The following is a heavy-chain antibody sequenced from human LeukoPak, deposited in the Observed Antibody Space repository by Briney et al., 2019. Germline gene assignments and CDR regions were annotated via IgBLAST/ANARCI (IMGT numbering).Heavy chain of an antibody. CDR1: GFTFSSYA. Sequence: GGSLRLSCAASGFTFSSYAMHWVRQAPGKGLEWVAVISYDGSNKYYADSVKGRFTISRDNSKNTLNLQMHSLRAEDTAVYYCAGGGSSDYYYLDYWGQGTLVTVSS. CDR2: ISYDGSNK. V-gene: IGHV3-30-3*01. J-gene: IGHJ4*02. CDR3: AGGGSSDYYYLDY. D-gene: IGHD3-22*01.